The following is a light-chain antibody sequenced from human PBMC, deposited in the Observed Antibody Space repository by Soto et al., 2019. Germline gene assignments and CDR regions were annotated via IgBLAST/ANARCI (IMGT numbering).Light chain of an antibody. V-gene: IGKV3D-15*01. J-gene: IGKJ4*01. CDR3: QQYNDWPLT. Sequence: EIVMTQSPATLSVSPGERATLSCRVSQSVSSNLAWYQQKPGQAPSLLIYDISARATGIPTRFSGSGSGTEFTLTISSLQSEDFAVYYCQQYNDWPLTFGGGTKVDIK. CDR2: DIS. CDR1: QSVSSN.